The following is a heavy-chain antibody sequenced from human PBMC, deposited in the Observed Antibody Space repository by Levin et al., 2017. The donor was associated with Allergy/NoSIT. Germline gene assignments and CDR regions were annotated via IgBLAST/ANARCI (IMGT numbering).Heavy chain of an antibody. J-gene: IGHJ4*02. Sequence: SQTLSLPCVVSIGSIRSANWWSWVRQPPGTGLEWIGEIYHSGNTNYNPSLKSRVTISVDKPKNQFSLKLSSVTAADTAVYYCARGGTYYYDRWGQGTLVTVSS. D-gene: IGHD3-22*01. CDR2: IYHSGNT. CDR3: ARGGTYYYDR. CDR1: IGSIRSANW. V-gene: IGHV4-4*02.